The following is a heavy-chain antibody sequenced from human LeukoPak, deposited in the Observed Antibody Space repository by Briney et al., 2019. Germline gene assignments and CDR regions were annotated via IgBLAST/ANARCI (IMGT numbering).Heavy chain of an antibody. J-gene: IGHJ4*02. CDR3: ARIPNFYVSGTSYRYYIDY. CDR2: IYSSGST. V-gene: IGHV4-61*01. Sequence: SETLSLTCTISGGSVSSDNYYWSWIRQPPGKGLEWIGYIYSSGSTNYNPSLKSRVTISVDTSKNQFSLKLTSVTAADTAVYSSARIPNFYVSGTSYRYYIDYWGRGTLVTVSS. CDR1: GGSVSSDNYY. D-gene: IGHD3-10*01.